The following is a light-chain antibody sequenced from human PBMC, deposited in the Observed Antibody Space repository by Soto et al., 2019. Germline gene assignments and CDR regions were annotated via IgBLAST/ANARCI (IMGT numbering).Light chain of an antibody. CDR1: QSISSW. V-gene: IGKV1-5*01. J-gene: IGKJ5*01. CDR3: QQYQTYST. CDR2: DAS. Sequence: DIQMTQSPSTLSASVGDRVTITCRASQSISSWLAWYQQKPGKAPKLLIYDASSLGSGVPSRFSGSGSGTEFTLTISSLQPDDFATYFCQQYQTYSTFGQGTRLEV.